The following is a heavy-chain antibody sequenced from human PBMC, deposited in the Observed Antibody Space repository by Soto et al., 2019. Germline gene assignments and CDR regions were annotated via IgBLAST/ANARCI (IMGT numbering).Heavy chain of an antibody. CDR2: INPNSGGT. CDR1: GYTFTGYY. CDR3: RAVAGWFDY. J-gene: IGHJ4*02. V-gene: IGHV1-2*02. Sequence: ASVKVSCKASGYTFTGYYIHWVRQAPGQGLEWMGWINPNSGGTNYAQKFQGRVTMTRDTSISTAYMELSRLRSDDTAVYYCRAVAGWFDYWGQGTLVTVSS. D-gene: IGHD6-19*01.